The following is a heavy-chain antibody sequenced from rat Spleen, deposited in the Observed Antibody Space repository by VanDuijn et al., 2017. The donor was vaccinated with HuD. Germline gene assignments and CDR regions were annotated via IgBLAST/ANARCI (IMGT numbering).Heavy chain of an antibody. D-gene: IGHD1-12*02. CDR1: GFTFSDYA. CDR3: AREGYDGTYPYYFDY. V-gene: IGHV5-17*01. CDR2: IIYDGSST. Sequence: EVQLVESGGGLVQPGRSLKLSCAASGFTFSDYAMAWVRQAPKKGPEWVATIIYDGSSTYYRDSVKGRFTISRDNAKSTLYLQMDSLRSEDTATYYCAREGYDGTYPYYFDYWGQGVMVTVSS. J-gene: IGHJ2*01.